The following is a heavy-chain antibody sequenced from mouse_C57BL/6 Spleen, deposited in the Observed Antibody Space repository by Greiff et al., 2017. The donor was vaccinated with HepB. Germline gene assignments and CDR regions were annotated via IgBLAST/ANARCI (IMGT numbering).Heavy chain of an antibody. V-gene: IGHV1-72*01. J-gene: IGHJ1*03. CDR3: ARSTPLDSGSSDWYFDV. CDR2: IDPNSGGT. Sequence: QVQLQQPGAELVKPGASVKLSCKASGYTFTSYWMHWVKQRPGQGLEWIGRIDPNSGGTKYNEKFKSKATLTVDKPSSTAYMQLSSLTSEDSAVYYCARSTPLDSGSSDWYFDVWGTGTTVTVSS. CDR1: GYTFTSYW. D-gene: IGHD1-1*01.